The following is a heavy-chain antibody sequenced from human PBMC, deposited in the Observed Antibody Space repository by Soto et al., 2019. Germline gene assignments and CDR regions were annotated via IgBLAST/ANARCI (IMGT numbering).Heavy chain of an antibody. CDR2: IYYSGST. CDR3: VRHTSDDILTGYLYYNWFDP. Sequence: ETLSLTCTVSGGSISNSSYYWGWIRQPPGKGLEWIGSIYYSGSTYYNPSLKSRVTISVDTSKNQFSLKLSSVTAADTAVYYCVRHTSDDILTGYLYYNWFDPRGQGTLLTVSS. J-gene: IGHJ5*02. D-gene: IGHD3-9*01. V-gene: IGHV4-39*01. CDR1: GGSISNSSYY.